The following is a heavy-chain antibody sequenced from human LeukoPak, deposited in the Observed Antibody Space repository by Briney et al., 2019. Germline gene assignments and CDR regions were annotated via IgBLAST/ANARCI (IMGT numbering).Heavy chain of an antibody. CDR2: ISYIVST. CDR3: ATDLVTVTKGLDI. J-gene: IGHJ3*02. Sequence: SETLSLTCAVSDDSFSSHYWTWIRQPPGKGLEWIWYISYIVSTNYNPSLNSLVTISMETSKNQFSLKLSSVTAADTAVHYCATDLVTVTKGLDIWGQGTMVSVSS. V-gene: IGHV4-59*11. D-gene: IGHD4-17*01. CDR1: DDSFSSHY.